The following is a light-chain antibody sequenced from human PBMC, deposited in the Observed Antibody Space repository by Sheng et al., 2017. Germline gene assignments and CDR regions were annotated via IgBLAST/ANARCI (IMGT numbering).Light chain of an antibody. V-gene: IGKV1-5*03. J-gene: IGKJ2*01. CDR2: KAS. Sequence: DIQMTQSPSTLSASVGDRVTITCRASQSIGYWLAWYQQKPGKAPNLLIFKASSLESGVPSRFSGSGSGTEFTLTISSLQPDDFATYYCQHYDGRSPYTFGQGTSLQIK. CDR1: QSIGYW. CDR3: QHYDGRSPYT.